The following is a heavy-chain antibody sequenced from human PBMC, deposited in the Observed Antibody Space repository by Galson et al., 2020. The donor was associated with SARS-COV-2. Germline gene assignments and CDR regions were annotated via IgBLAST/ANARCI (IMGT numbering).Heavy chain of an antibody. J-gene: IGHJ2*01. CDR1: GGSFSGYY. Sequence: ETSETLSLTCAVYGGSFSGYYWSWIRQPPGKGLEWIGEINHSGSTNYNPSLKSRVTISVDTSKNQFSLKLSSVTAADTAVYYCARGLWGLWYFDRWGRGTLVTVSS. CDR3: ARGLWGLWYFDR. CDR2: INHSGST. V-gene: IGHV4-34*01. D-gene: IGHD3-10*01.